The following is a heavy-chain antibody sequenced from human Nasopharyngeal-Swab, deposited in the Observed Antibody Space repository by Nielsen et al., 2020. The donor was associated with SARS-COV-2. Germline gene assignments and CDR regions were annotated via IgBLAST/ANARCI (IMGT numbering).Heavy chain of an antibody. D-gene: IGHD4-23*01. J-gene: IGHJ6*02. CDR2: IDWDDDK. V-gene: IGHV2-70*01. CDR3: ARFTVNSNVGLGMDV. CDR1: GFSLSTSGMC. Sequence: SDPTLVTPTQTLTLTCTFSGFSLSTSGMCVTWIRQPPGKALEWLALIDWDDDKYYSTSLKTRLTISKDTSKNQVVLTMTNMDPVDTATYYCARFTVNSNVGLGMDVWGQGTTVTVSS.